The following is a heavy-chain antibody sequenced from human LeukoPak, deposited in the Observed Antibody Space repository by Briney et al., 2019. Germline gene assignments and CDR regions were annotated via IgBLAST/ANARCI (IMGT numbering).Heavy chain of an antibody. J-gene: IGHJ4*02. CDR2: ISSSSSYI. CDR1: GFTFSSYS. V-gene: IGHV3-21*01. CDR3: ARVLRGSGSYYDY. D-gene: IGHD3-10*01. Sequence: GGSLRLSCAASGFTFSSYSMNWVRQAPGKGLEWVSSISSSSSYIYYADSVKGRFTISRDNAKNSLYLQMNSLRAEDTAVYCCARVLRGSGSYYDYWGQGTLVTVSS.